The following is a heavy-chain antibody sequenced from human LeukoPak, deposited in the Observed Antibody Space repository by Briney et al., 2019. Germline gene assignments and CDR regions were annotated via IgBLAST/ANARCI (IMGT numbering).Heavy chain of an antibody. CDR1: GGSFSGYY. CDR3: ARGRIYGGNSFHY. CDR2: INHSAST. Sequence: KPSETLSLTCAVYGGSFSGYYWRWIRQPRRKGPEWIGEINHSASTNYNPSLKSRVTISVDTSKNQFSLKLSSVTAADTAVYYCARGRIYGGNSFHYWGQGTLVTVSS. V-gene: IGHV4-34*01. D-gene: IGHD4-23*01. J-gene: IGHJ4*02.